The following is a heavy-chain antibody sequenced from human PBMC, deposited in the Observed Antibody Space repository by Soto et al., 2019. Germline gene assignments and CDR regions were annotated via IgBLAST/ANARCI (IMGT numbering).Heavy chain of an antibody. V-gene: IGHV3-7*01. CDR2: IKQDGSEK. CDR1: GFTFSSYW. J-gene: IGHJ4*02. CDR3: ARGGPVLAI. Sequence: PGGSMRLSCAASGFTFSSYWMSWVRQAPGKGLEWVANIKQDGSEKYYVDSVKGRFTISRDNAKNSLYLQMNSLRAEYPAVYYCARGGPVLAIWGQGSLVTVSS. D-gene: IGHD2-21*01.